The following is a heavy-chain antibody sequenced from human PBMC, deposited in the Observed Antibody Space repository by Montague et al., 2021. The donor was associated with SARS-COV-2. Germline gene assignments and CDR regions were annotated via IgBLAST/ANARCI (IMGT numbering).Heavy chain of an antibody. CDR1: GGSISSSSYY. J-gene: IGHJ4*02. V-gene: IGHV4-39*01. Sequence: SETLSLTCTVSGGSISSSSYYWGWIRQPLGKGLEWIGSIYYSGSTYYNPSLKSRVTISVDTSKNQFSLKLSSVTAADTAVYYCARIRIGVWGSYRYFDYWGQGTLVTVSS. D-gene: IGHD3-16*02. CDR2: IYYSGST. CDR3: ARIRIGVWGSYRYFDY.